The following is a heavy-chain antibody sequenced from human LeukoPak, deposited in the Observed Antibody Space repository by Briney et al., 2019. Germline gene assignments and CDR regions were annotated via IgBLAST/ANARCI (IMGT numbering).Heavy chain of an antibody. CDR1: GFTFSSYG. Sequence: PGGSLRLSCAASGFTFSSYGMSWVRQAPGKGLEWVSAISDSGGSTYYADSVKGRFTISRDNSKNTLYLQMNSLRAEDTAVYYCAKGFYCSSSTCLDYWGQGTLVTVSS. CDR3: AKGFYCSSSTCLDY. CDR2: ISDSGGST. D-gene: IGHD2-2*01. J-gene: IGHJ4*02. V-gene: IGHV3-23*01.